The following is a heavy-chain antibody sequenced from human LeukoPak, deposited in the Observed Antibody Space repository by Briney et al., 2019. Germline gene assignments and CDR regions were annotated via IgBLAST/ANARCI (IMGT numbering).Heavy chain of an antibody. CDR2: IYSGGST. D-gene: IGHD2-2*01. CDR3: ARGLGYCTSTTCLLPFDY. J-gene: IGHJ4*02. Sequence: GGSLRLSCAASGFTVSTYYMAWVRQAPGKGLQCVSVIYSGGSTYYADSVKGRFTVSRDNSKNTLYLQMNSLRAEDTAMYYCARGLGYCTSTTCLLPFDYWGQGTLVTVSS. V-gene: IGHV3-53*01. CDR1: GFTVSTYY.